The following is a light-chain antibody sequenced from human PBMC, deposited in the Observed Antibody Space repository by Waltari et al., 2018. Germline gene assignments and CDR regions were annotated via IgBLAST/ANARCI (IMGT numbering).Light chain of an antibody. CDR3: GTWDSSLSGAV. CDR2: EDN. J-gene: IGLJ7*01. V-gene: IGLV1-51*02. CDR1: SSNIGNNY. Sequence: QSVLTQPPSVSAAPGQRVTISCSGGSSNIGNNYVSWYRQFPGTAPKLLIYEDNERPSGVPGRFSGSKSGTSATLDITGLQAGDEADYDCGTWDSSLSGAVFGGGTHLTVL.